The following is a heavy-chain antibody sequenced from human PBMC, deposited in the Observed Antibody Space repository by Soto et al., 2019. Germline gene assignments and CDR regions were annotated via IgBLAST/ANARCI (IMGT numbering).Heavy chain of an antibody. J-gene: IGHJ4*02. CDR2: TDLIDSYT. V-gene: IGHV5-10-1*01. CDR3: ARHGGAHYDSGGDLYALDY. CDR1: GYILRNNW. Sequence: GDSQKISSKGSGYILRNNWITSLSQIPGKGLEWMVGTDLIDSYTSSSPSFHGHVSFAADTSINTTYLQWSGLRASDTARYYCARHGGAHYDSGGDLYALDYCGQGTAVTVSS. D-gene: IGHD3-22*01.